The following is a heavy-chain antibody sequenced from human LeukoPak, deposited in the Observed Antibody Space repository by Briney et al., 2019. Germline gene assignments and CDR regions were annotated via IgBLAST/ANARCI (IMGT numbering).Heavy chain of an antibody. Sequence: GKSLRLSCAASGFTFSGYPIHWVRQAPGKGLEWVANIKRDGSEKYYVDSVKGRFTISRDNAKNSLDLQMNSLRVEDTAVYYCARLGPASSGWPESFDYWGQGTLVTVSS. D-gene: IGHD6-19*01. V-gene: IGHV3-7*03. J-gene: IGHJ4*02. CDR2: IKRDGSEK. CDR3: ARLGPASSGWPESFDY. CDR1: GFTFSGYP.